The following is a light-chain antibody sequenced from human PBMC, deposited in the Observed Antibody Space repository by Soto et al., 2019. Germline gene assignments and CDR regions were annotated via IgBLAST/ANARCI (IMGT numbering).Light chain of an antibody. CDR1: QSVSTNY. J-gene: IGKJ4*01. CDR2: ATS. CDR3: QQYSSSPRGVT. Sequence: EIVLTQSPGTLSLSPGERATLSCRASQSVSTNYLAWYQQKPGQAPRVLIGATSSRATGIPDRFSGSGSGTDFTLTITRLEPEDFAVYFCQQYSSSPRGVTFGGGTKLEI. V-gene: IGKV3-20*01.